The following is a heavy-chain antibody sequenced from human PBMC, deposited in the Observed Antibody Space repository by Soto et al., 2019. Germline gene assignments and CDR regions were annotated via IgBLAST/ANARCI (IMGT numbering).Heavy chain of an antibody. D-gene: IGHD3-10*01. Sequence: EVQLLDSGGGLVQPGGSLRLSCAASGFTFSSYAMSWVRQAPGKGLEWVSSISGSGGGTYYADSVKGRFTISRENSKNTLSLQMNSLRAEDTAVYYCAKSRGSGSYFNPSDAFDFWGQGTMVTVSS. J-gene: IGHJ3*01. CDR1: GFTFSSYA. CDR2: ISGSGGGT. CDR3: AKSRGSGSYFNPSDAFDF. V-gene: IGHV3-23*01.